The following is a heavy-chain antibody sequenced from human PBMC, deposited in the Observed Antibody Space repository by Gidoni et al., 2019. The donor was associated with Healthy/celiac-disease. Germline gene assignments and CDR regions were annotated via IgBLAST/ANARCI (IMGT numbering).Heavy chain of an antibody. V-gene: IGHV1-18*01. CDR2: ISAYNGNT. CDR3: ARDAVDAALFGSANETPLPRYYYGMDV. J-gene: IGHJ6*02. CDR1: GYTFTSYG. D-gene: IGHD3-10*02. Sequence: QVQLVQSGAEVKKPGASVKVSYKASGYTFTSYGISWVRQAPGQGLEWMGWISAYNGNTNYAQKLQGRVTMTTDTSTSTAYMELRSLRSDDTAVYYGARDAVDAALFGSANETPLPRYYYGMDVWGQGTTVTVSS.